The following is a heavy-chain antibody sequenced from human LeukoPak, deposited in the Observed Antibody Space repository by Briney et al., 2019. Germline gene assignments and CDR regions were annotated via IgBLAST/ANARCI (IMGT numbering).Heavy chain of an antibody. Sequence: PSETLSLTCTVSGGSISSYYWSWIRQPPGKGLEWNGYIYYSGSTNYNPSLKSRVTISVDTSKNQFSLKLSSVTAADTAVYYCARGRRYSSGWPHFDYWGQGTLVTVSS. CDR3: ARGRRYSSGWPHFDY. V-gene: IGHV4-59*01. CDR1: GGSISSYY. CDR2: IYYSGST. D-gene: IGHD6-19*01. J-gene: IGHJ4*02.